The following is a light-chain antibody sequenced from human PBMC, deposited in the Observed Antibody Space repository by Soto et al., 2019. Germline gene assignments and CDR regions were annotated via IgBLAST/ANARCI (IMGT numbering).Light chain of an antibody. CDR2: AAT. V-gene: IGKV1-39*01. CDR3: PQSYSTPRT. J-gene: IGKJ1*01. CDR1: QSISSY. Sequence: DIQMTQSPSSLSASLGDRVTITCRASQSISSYLNWYQQKPGKAPKLLIYAATSLQSGVPSRFSGDGSGRDFTRTITSLQPEDFATDYDPQSYSTPRTCGQGTKVEVK.